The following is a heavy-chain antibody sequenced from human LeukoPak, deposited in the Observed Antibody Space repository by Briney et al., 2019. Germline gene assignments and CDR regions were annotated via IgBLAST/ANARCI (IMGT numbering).Heavy chain of an antibody. J-gene: IGHJ4*02. CDR2: IYYSGST. V-gene: IGHV4-59*01. Sequence: PSETLSLTCTVSGGSISSYYWSWIRQPPGKGLEWIGYIYYSGSTNYNPSLKSRVTISVDTSKNQFSLKLSSVTTADTAVYYCAGGRNTAMGNWGQGTLVTVSS. CDR3: AGGRNTAMGN. CDR1: GGSISSYY. D-gene: IGHD5-18*01.